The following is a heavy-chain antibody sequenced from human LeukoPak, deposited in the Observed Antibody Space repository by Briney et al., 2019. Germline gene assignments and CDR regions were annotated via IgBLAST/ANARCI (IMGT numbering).Heavy chain of an antibody. J-gene: IGHJ3*02. CDR1: GGSFSGYY. Sequence: SETLSLTCAVYGGSFSGYYWSWIRQPPGKGLEWIGEIYHSGSTNYNPSLKSRVTISVDKSKNQFSLKLSSVTAADTAVYYCARDFTYDFWSGQGGAFDIWGQGTMVTVSS. CDR2: IYHSGST. CDR3: ARDFTYDFWSGQGGAFDI. V-gene: IGHV4-34*01. D-gene: IGHD3-3*01.